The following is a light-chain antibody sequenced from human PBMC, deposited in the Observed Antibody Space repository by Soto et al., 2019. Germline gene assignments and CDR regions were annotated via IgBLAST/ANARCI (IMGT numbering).Light chain of an antibody. J-gene: IGLJ2*01. Sequence: QSALTQPRSVSGSPGQSVTISCTGTSSDVGGYNYVSWYQQHPGNAPKGMIYDVSERPSGVPDRFSGSKSGNTASLTISGLQAEDEADYYCCSNAGSYEVFGGGTKLTVL. CDR2: DVS. CDR1: SSDVGGYNY. V-gene: IGLV2-11*01. CDR3: CSNAGSYEV.